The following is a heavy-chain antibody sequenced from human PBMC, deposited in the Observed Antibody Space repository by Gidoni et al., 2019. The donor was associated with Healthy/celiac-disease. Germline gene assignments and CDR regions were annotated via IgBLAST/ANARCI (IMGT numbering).Heavy chain of an antibody. J-gene: IGHJ4*02. CDR1: GGTFSSYA. Sequence: QVQLLQSGAEVKKPGSSVKVSCKASGGTFSSYAISWVRQTPGQGLEWMGGIIPIFGTANYAQKFQGRVTITADESTSTAYMELSSLRSEDTAVYYCARGYCSGGSCHYYFDYWGQGTLVTVSS. V-gene: IGHV1-69*01. D-gene: IGHD2-15*01. CDR3: ARGYCSGGSCHYYFDY. CDR2: IIPIFGTA.